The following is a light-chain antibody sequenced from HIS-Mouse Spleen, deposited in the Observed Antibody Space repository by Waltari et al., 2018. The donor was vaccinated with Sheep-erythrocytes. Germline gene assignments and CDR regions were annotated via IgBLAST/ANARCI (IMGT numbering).Light chain of an antibody. V-gene: IGLV2-11*01. CDR2: DVS. Sequence: QSALTQPRSVSGSPGQSVTIPCTGTSSDVGGSNYVSWYQQHPGKAPTLMIYDVSKRPSGVPDRFSGSKSGNTASLTISGLQAEDEADYYCCSYAGSYNHVFATGTKVTVL. J-gene: IGLJ1*01. CDR3: CSYAGSYNHV. CDR1: SSDVGGSNY.